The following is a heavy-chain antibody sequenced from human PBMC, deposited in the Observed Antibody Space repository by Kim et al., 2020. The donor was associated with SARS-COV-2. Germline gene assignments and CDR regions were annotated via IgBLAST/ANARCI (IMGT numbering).Heavy chain of an antibody. CDR2: TYYRSKWYN. CDR3: ARSAAVTTTFQNALYYFDY. D-gene: IGHD4-4*01. CDR1: GDSVSSNSAA. V-gene: IGHV6-1*01. J-gene: IGHJ4*02. Sequence: SQTLSLTCAISGDSVSSNSAAWNWIRQSPSRGLEWLGRTYYRSKWYNDYAVSVKSRITINPDTSKNQFSLQLNSVTPEDTAVYYCARSAAVTTTFQNALYYFDYWGQGTLVTVSS.